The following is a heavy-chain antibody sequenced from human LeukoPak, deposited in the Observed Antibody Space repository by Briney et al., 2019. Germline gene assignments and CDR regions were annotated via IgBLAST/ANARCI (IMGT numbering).Heavy chain of an antibody. D-gene: IGHD6-13*01. V-gene: IGHV3-21*01. J-gene: IGHJ3*02. CDR2: ISSSSSYI. CDR1: GLTFSSYS. CDR3: AITIAAAAIGEAFDI. Sequence: GGSLRLSCAASGLTFSSYSMNWVRQAPGKGLEWVSSISSSSSYIYYPAPVKGRSTISRDNAKNSLHLQMTSLTAEATAVYSCAITIAAAAIGEAFDIWGQKTMLTVSS.